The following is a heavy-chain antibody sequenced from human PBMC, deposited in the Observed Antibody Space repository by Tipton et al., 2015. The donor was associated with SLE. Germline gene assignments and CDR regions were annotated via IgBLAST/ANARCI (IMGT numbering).Heavy chain of an antibody. CDR3: ARAPSYCSSTSCYPFDY. D-gene: IGHD2-2*01. CDR1: GGTFSSYA. Sequence: QLVQSGAEVKKPGSSVKVSCKASGGTFSSYAISWVRQAPGQGLEWMGRIIPIFGTANYAQKFQGRVTITADESTSTAYMELSSLRSEDTAVYYCARAPSYCSSTSCYPFDYWGQGTLVTVSS. CDR2: IIPIFGTA. V-gene: IGHV1-69*18. J-gene: IGHJ4*02.